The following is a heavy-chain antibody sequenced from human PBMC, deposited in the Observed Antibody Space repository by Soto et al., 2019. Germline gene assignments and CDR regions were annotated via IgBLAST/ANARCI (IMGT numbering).Heavy chain of an antibody. D-gene: IGHD6-13*01. J-gene: IGHJ4*02. CDR1: CGSFSGYY. V-gene: IGHV4-34*01. Sequence: SETLSLTCAVYCGSFSGYYWSWIRQPPGKGLEWIGEINHVGGTNYNPSLKSRLTISVDTSKNQFSLNVNSVTAADTAVYYCARGQKGYSSSWYVDWGQGTPVTVSS. CDR2: INHVGGT. CDR3: ARGQKGYSSSWYVD.